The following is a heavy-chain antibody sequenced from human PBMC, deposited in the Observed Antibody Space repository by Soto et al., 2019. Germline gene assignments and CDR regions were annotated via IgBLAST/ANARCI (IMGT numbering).Heavy chain of an antibody. J-gene: IGHJ4*02. V-gene: IGHV3-21*01. CDR3: ACIAVLNQNPFDY. Sequence: PGGSLRLSCAASGFTFSSYSMNWVRQAPGKGLEWVSSISSSSSYIYYADSVKGRFTISRDNAKNSLYLQMNSLRAEDTAVYYCACIAVLNQNPFDYWGQGTLVTVSS. CDR1: GFTFSSYS. D-gene: IGHD6-19*01. CDR2: ISSSSSYI.